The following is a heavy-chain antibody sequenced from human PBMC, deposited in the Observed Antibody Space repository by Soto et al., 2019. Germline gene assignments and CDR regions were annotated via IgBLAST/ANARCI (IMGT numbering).Heavy chain of an antibody. J-gene: IGHJ4*02. CDR3: ARVSKPRRILLPYLDI. CDR2: ISFDGTTE. Sequence: QVQLEESGGGVVQPGTSQRLFCAASGFTFTSYSLHWVRQAPGKGLEWVAAISFDGTTEHYADSAKGRFTISRDNSKNTVYRQMKSLRPEDTAGYHCARVSKPRRILLPYLDIWGQGTLVTVSS. D-gene: IGHD3-10*01. CDR1: GFTFTSYS. V-gene: IGHV3-30-3*01.